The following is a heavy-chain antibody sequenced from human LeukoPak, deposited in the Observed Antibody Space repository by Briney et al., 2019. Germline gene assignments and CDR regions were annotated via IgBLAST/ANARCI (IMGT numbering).Heavy chain of an antibody. J-gene: IGHJ4*02. CDR2: ISNSGGST. CDR3: ATQDFDY. CDR1: GFTLSSYA. Sequence: GGSLRLSCAASGFTLSSYAMSWVRQAPGQGLEWVSTISNSGGSTYYADSVKGRFTLSRDNSKSTLSLQMNSLRADDTAVYYCATQDFDYWGQGILVTVSS. V-gene: IGHV3-23*01.